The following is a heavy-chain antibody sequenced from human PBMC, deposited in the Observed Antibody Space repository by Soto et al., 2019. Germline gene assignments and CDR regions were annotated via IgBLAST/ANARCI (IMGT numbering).Heavy chain of an antibody. D-gene: IGHD2-15*01. CDR3: ARGIGSSPFDP. CDR2: INHSGST. J-gene: IGHJ5*02. CDR1: VGSVSGYY. V-gene: IGHV4-34*01. Sequence: SEALSVTGAVYVGSVSGYYWSWIRQPPGKGLEWIGEINHSGSTNYNPSLKSRVTISVDTSKNQFSLKLSSVTAADTAVYYCARGIGSSPFDPWGQGTLVTVSS.